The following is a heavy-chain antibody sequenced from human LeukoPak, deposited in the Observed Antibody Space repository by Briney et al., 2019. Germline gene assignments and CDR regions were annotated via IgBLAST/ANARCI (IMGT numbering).Heavy chain of an antibody. D-gene: IGHD3-10*01. J-gene: IGHJ4*02. V-gene: IGHV1-18*01. Sequence: ASVKVSCKASGYTFTSYGISWVRQAPGQGLEWMGWISAYNGNTNYAQKLQGRVTMTTDTSTSTAYMELRSLRSDDTAVYYCARSITMVRGVIMASDFLPLFWGQGTLVTVSS. CDR3: ARSITMVRGVIMASDFLPLF. CDR1: GYTFTSYG. CDR2: ISAYNGNT.